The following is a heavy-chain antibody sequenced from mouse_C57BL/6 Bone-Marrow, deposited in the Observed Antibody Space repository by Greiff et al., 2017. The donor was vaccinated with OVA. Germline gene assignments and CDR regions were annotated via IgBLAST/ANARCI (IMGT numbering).Heavy chain of an antibody. D-gene: IGHD2-4*01. CDR2: ISNLAYSI. J-gene: IGHJ3*01. V-gene: IGHV5-15*04. CDR3: AREDDYDSPWFAY. CDR1: GFTFSDYG. Sequence: EVMLVESGGGLVQPGGSLKLSCAASGFTFSDYGMAWVRQAPRKGTEWVAFISNLAYSIYYADTVTGRFTISRENAKNTLYLEMSSLRSEDTAMYYWAREDDYDSPWFAYWGQGTLVTVSA.